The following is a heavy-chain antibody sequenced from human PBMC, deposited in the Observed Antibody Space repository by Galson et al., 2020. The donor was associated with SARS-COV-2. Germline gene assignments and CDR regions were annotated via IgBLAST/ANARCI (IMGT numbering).Heavy chain of an antibody. CDR1: GFTFSSYD. V-gene: IGHV3-13*05. J-gene: IGHJ6*03. CDR2: IGTAGDP. Sequence: GGSLRLSCAASGFTFSSYDMHWVRQATGKGLEWVSAIGTAGDPYYPGSVKGRFTISRENAKNSLYLQMNSLRAGDTAVYYCARGGYCSSTSGHIWGYMDGWGKGTTVTGS. CDR3: ARGGYCSSTSGHIWGYMDG. D-gene: IGHD2-2*02.